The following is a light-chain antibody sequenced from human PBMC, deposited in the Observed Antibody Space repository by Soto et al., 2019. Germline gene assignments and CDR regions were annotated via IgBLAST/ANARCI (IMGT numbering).Light chain of an antibody. CDR3: QQYGSSPT. V-gene: IGKV3-20*01. J-gene: IGKJ1*01. Sequence: EIVLTQSPGSLSLSLGERATLSCRASQSVDSAFFAWYQQKPGQPPRLLIYGASSRATGISDRFSGSGSGTDFTLTISRLEPEDFAVYYCQQYGSSPTFGQGTKVEIK. CDR2: GAS. CDR1: QSVDSAF.